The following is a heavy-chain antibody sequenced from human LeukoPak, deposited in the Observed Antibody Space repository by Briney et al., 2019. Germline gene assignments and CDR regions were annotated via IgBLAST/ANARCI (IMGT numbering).Heavy chain of an antibody. V-gene: IGHV4-39*01. CDR3: ARQHSRTAFDY. J-gene: IGHJ4*02. CDR2: IDYSGST. CDR1: GGSISSSSYY. Sequence: SETLSLTCTVSGGSISSSSYYWGWIRQPPGKGLEWIGSIDYSGSTYYNPSLKSRVTISVDTSMNQFSLRLTSVTAADTAVYYCARQHSRTAFDYWGQGTLVSVST. D-gene: IGHD2-2*01.